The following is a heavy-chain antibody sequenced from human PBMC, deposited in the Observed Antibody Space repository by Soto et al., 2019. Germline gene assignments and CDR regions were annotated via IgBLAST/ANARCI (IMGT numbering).Heavy chain of an antibody. CDR1: GYTFTGYG. CDR2: ISPYNGDT. CDR3: ARNGDSNWGMYWYFDL. V-gene: IGHV1-18*01. Sequence: QAQLMQSGTEVRKPGASVNVSCKASGYTFTGYGVTWLRQAPGQGLEWMGWISPYNGDTKYAQKFRGRVTMTRDTSTSTVYMALRSLRSDDTAVYYCARNGDSNWGMYWYFDLWGRGALVTVSS. D-gene: IGHD7-27*01. J-gene: IGHJ2*01.